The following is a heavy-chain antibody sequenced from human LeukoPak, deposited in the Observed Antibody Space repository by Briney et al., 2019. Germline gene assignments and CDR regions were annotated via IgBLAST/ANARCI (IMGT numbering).Heavy chain of an antibody. J-gene: IGHJ4*02. CDR3: ARDADIGYCSGGSCPLDY. D-gene: IGHD2-15*01. Sequence: PSETLSLTCTVSGYSISSGYYWGWIRQPPGKGLEWIGSIYHSGSTYYNPSLKSRVTISVDTSKNQFSLKLSSVTAADTAVYYCARDADIGYCSGGSCPLDYWGQGTLVTVSS. V-gene: IGHV4-38-2*02. CDR1: GYSISSGYY. CDR2: IYHSGST.